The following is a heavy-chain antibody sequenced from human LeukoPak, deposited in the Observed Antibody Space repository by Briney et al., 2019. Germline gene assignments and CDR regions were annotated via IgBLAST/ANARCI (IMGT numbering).Heavy chain of an antibody. Sequence: GRSLRLSCAASGLTFSSYGMHWVRQAPGKGLEWVAVISYDGSNKYYADSVKGRFTISRDNSKNTPYLQMNSLRAEDTAVYYCAKPEIWGQGTLVTVSS. D-gene: IGHD5-24*01. CDR2: ISYDGSNK. CDR3: AKPEI. J-gene: IGHJ1*01. V-gene: IGHV3-30*18. CDR1: GLTFSSYG.